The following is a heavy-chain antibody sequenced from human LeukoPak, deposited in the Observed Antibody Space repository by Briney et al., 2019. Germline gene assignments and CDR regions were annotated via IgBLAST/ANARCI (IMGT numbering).Heavy chain of an antibody. CDR1: GDSVSSISAT. CDR2: TYYRSKWYN. D-gene: IGHD4-11*01. V-gene: IGHV6-1*01. CDR3: ARYSAKRFDY. J-gene: IGHJ4*02. Sequence: RSQTLSLTCAISGDSVSSISATWNWFRQSPSRGLEWLGRTYYRSKWYNAYAVSVTRRININPDTSTHQFPLQLNSVTPEDTAVYYCARYSAKRFDYGGQGTLVTVS.